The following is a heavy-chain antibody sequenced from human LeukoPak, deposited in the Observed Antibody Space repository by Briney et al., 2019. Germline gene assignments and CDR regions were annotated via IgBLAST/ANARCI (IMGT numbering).Heavy chain of an antibody. V-gene: IGHV3-48*04. D-gene: IGHD2-2*02. J-gene: IGHJ4*02. Sequence: GGSLRLSCAASGFTFSSYGMHWVRQAPGKGLEWVSYISGSVSAIYYADSVRGRFTISRDNAKNSLYLQMNSLRAEDTAVYYCARDTVPAAIPYFDYWGQGTLVTVSS. CDR2: ISGSVSAI. CDR1: GFTFSSYG. CDR3: ARDTVPAAIPYFDY.